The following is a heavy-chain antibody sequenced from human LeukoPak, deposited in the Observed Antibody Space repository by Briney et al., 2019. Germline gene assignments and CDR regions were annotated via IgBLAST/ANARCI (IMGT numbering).Heavy chain of an antibody. J-gene: IGHJ3*02. CDR2: IYTSGST. CDR1: GGSISSGSYY. D-gene: IGHD3-3*01. Sequence: SQTLSLTCTVSGGSISSGSYYWSWIRQPAGKGLEWIGRIYTSGSTNYNPSLKSRVTISVDTSKNQFSLKLSSVTAADTAVYYCARDGSYDFWSGYSDDAFDIWGQGTMVTVSS. CDR3: ARDGSYDFWSGYSDDAFDI. V-gene: IGHV4-61*02.